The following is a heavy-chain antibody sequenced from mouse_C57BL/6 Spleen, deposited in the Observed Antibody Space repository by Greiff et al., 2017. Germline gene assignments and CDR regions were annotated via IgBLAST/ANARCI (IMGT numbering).Heavy chain of an antibody. Sequence: DVHLVESGGGLVKPGGSLKLSCAASGFTFSSYAMSWVRQTPEKRLEWVATISDGGSYTYYPDNVKGRFTISRDNAKNNLYLQMSHLKSEDTAMYYCARERLRRDYYAMDYWGQGTSVTVSS. CDR3: ARERLRRDYYAMDY. D-gene: IGHD2-4*01. V-gene: IGHV5-4*01. J-gene: IGHJ4*01. CDR2: ISDGGSYT. CDR1: GFTFSSYA.